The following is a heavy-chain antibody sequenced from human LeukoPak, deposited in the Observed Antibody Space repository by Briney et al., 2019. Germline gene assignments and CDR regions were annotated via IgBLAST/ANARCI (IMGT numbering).Heavy chain of an antibody. Sequence: ASVKVSCMASGYSFIDYHMHWVRQAPGQGLEWLGWIDPRKGDTGYLEKFEGRVTMTRDMSISTIYMELRSLTSDDTAVYYCARDTGPAFGGAFDLWGLGTLVTVSS. CDR1: GYSFIDYH. CDR2: IDPRKGDT. D-gene: IGHD3-3*01. V-gene: IGHV1-2*02. CDR3: ARDTGPAFGGAFDL. J-gene: IGHJ4*02.